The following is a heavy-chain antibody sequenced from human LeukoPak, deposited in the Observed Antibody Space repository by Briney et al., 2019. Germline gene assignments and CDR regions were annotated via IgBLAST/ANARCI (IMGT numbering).Heavy chain of an antibody. D-gene: IGHD4-17*01. V-gene: IGHV1-46*01. Sequence: ASVKVSSKASAGTFTSYFMLWGLQPPGQGLDWMGIINPSGGSTSYAQKFQGRVTMTRDTSTSTVYIELSSLRSEDTAVYYCARDSADYGDYDYWGQGTLVTVSS. J-gene: IGHJ4*02. CDR3: ARDSADYGDYDY. CDR1: AGTFTSYF. CDR2: INPSGGST.